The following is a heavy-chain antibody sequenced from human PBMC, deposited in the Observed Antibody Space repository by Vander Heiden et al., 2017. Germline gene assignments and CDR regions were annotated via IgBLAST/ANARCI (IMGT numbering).Heavy chain of an antibody. CDR1: GFTSSNDW. J-gene: IGHJ3*02. D-gene: IGHD3-22*01. CDR3: TTECITMIVWASPAFDI. V-gene: IGHV3-15*01. Sequence: EVQLVESWGGLVKPGGSLRLSCAAPGFTSSNDWMSWVRQAPGKGLECVGRIKSKTDGGTTDYAAPVKGRFTISRDDSKNTLYLQMNSLKTEDTAVYYCTTECITMIVWASPAFDIWGQGTMVTVSS. CDR2: IKSKTDGGTT.